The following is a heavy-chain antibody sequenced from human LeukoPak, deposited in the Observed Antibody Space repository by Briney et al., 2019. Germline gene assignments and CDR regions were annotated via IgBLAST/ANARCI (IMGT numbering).Heavy chain of an antibody. V-gene: IGHV3-48*01. J-gene: IGHJ4*02. D-gene: IGHD3-22*01. CDR1: GFTFSTDT. Sequence: GGSLRLSCAASGFTFSTDTMNWVRQAPGKGLEWLSSISGTSNTIYYADSVKGRFTVSRDNAKSSLYLQMNSLRADDTAVYYCARDPPSTYYESSGYPDYWGQGTLLTVSS. CDR3: ARDPPSTYYESSGYPDY. CDR2: ISGTSNTI.